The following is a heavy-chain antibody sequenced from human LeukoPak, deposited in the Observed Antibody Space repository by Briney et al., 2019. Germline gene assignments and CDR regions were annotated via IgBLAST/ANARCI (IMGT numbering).Heavy chain of an antibody. Sequence: SETLSLTCTVSGGSISSSSYYWGWIRQPPGKGLEWIGSIYYSGSTYYNPSLKGRVTISVDTSKNQFSLKLSSVTAADTAVYYCARRIFGVAYWGFDPWGQGTLVTVSS. CDR1: GGSISSSSYY. D-gene: IGHD3-3*01. V-gene: IGHV4-39*01. CDR2: IYYSGST. J-gene: IGHJ5*02. CDR3: ARRIFGVAYWGFDP.